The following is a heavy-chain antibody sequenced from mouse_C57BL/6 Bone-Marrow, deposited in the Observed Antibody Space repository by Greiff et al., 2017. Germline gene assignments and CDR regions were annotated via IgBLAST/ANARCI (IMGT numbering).Heavy chain of an antibody. CDR1: GYTFTSYD. J-gene: IGHJ4*01. Sequence: QVQLQQSGPELVKPGASVKLSCKASGYTFTSYDINWVKQRPGQGLEWIGSIYPRDGSTNYNEKFKGKATLTVDTSSSTPYMQLHSLTSEASAVYSCERWGPTGRRYAMDYWGQGTSGNVSA. CDR3: ERWGPTGRRYAMDY. CDR2: IYPRDGST. D-gene: IGHD1-1*01. V-gene: IGHV1-85*01.